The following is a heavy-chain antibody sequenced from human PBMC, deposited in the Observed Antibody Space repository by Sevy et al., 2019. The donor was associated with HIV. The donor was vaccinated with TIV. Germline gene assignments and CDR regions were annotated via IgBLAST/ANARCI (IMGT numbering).Heavy chain of an antibody. Sequence: ASVKVSCKASGYTFIRYGISWVRQAPGQGLEWMGWISGSNGDTNYAQKVQGRVIMTTDTSTSTAYMELRSLRSDDTAVYYCARDRNNYDSTGYPKGMDVGPRDHGHRLL. CDR1: GYTFIRYG. CDR2: ISGSNGDT. V-gene: IGHV1-18*01. D-gene: IGHD3-22*01. J-gene: IGHJ6*02. CDR3: ARDRNNYDSTGYPKGMDV.